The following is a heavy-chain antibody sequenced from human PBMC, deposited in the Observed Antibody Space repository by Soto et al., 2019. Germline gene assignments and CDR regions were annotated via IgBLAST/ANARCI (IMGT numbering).Heavy chain of an antibody. J-gene: IGHJ6*02. CDR3: AGGIAAADNYYYGMDV. V-gene: IGHV1-69*13. CDR1: GGAFSSYA. Sequence: SVKVSCKASGGAFSSYAISWVRQAPGQGLEWMGGIIPIFGTANYAQKFQGRVTITADESTSTAYMELSSLRSEDTAVYYCAGGIAAADNYYYGMDVWGQGTTVTVSS. CDR2: IIPIFGTA. D-gene: IGHD6-13*01.